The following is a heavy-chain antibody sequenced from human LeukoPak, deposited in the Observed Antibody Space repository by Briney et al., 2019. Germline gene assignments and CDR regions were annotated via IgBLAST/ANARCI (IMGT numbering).Heavy chain of an antibody. Sequence: PGGSLRLSCAASGFTFSSYSMNWVRQAPGKGLEWVSYISSSSSTIYYADSVKGRFTISRDNAKNSLYLQMNSLRAEDTAVYYCAREVKVAARPFDYWGQGTLVTVS. D-gene: IGHD6-6*01. CDR2: ISSSSSTI. CDR1: GFTFSSYS. V-gene: IGHV3-48*01. CDR3: AREVKVAARPFDY. J-gene: IGHJ4*02.